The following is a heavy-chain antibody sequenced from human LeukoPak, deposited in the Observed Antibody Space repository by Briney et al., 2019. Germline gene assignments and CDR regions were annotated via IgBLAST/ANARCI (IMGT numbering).Heavy chain of an antibody. V-gene: IGHV4-59*01. Sequence: PSETLSLTCTVSSGSINNYYWNWIRQPPGKGLEWIGYIFYSGSTNYSPSLNSRVTISVDTSKNQFSLKLSSVTAADTAVYYCARGDIVATFPYFDYWGQGTLVTVSS. CDR3: ARGDIVATFPYFDY. CDR1: SGSINNYY. D-gene: IGHD5-12*01. J-gene: IGHJ4*02. CDR2: IFYSGST.